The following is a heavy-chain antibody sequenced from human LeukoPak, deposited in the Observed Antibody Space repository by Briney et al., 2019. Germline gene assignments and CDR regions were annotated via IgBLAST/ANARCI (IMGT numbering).Heavy chain of an antibody. CDR2: IGFDVSKI. CDR3: AGKRLENCNDGSCPDALDI. J-gene: IGHJ3*02. D-gene: IGHD2-15*01. CDR1: GFSFSSYL. V-gene: IGHV3-33*01. Sequence: GRSLRLSCAASGFSFSSYLMHWVRQAPGKGLEWVALIGFDVSKIYYADSVKGRFTISRDNSKNTLYLQMNSLRDEDTAVYFCAGKRLENCNDGSCPDALDIWGQGTMVTISS.